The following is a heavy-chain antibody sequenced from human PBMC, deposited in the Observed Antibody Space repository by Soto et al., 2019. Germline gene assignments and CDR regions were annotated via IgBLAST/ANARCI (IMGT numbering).Heavy chain of an antibody. CDR1: GASIRSTDYY. D-gene: IGHD2-21*02. V-gene: IGHV4-30-4*01. CDR3: VRTARQGAVAPHWFDR. Sequence: SETLSLTCTVSGASIRSTDYYWSWIRQAPGKGLEWTGYVYYTGSTYYNPSLMGRLTISVDTSKNQFSLKLTSVTAAETAVYYCVRTARQGAVAPHWFDRWGQGTQVTVSS. CDR2: VYYTGST. J-gene: IGHJ5*02.